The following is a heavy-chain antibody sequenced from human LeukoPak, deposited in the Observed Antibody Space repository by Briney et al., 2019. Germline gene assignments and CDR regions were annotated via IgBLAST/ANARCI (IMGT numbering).Heavy chain of an antibody. CDR1: GFTFSTYA. CDR3: AIIAVAGTTDFDY. V-gene: IGHV3-23*01. D-gene: IGHD6-19*01. Sequence: GGSLRLSCAASGFTFSTYAVTWVRQAPGKGLEWVSTISGSGDSTYYADSVKGRFTISRDNSKDTLYLQMSSVRAEDTAVYYCAIIAVAGTTDFDYWGQGTLVTVSS. CDR2: ISGSGDST. J-gene: IGHJ4*02.